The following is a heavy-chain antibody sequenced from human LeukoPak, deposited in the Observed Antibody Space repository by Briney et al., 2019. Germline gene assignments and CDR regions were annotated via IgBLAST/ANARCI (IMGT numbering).Heavy chain of an antibody. J-gene: IGHJ6*02. CDR2: IYYSGST. V-gene: IGHV4-59*01. Sequence: SETLSLTCTVSGGSISSYYWSWIRQPPGKGLEWIGYIYYSGSTNYNPSLKSRVTISVDTSKNQFSLKLNSVTAADTAVYYCARDGSHYYGMDVWGQGTTVTVS. CDR1: GGSISSYY. CDR3: ARDGSHYYGMDV.